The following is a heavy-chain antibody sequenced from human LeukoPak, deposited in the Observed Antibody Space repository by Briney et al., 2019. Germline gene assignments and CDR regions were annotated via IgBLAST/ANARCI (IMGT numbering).Heavy chain of an antibody. V-gene: IGHV3-66*02. CDR1: GFSVSSNS. D-gene: IGHD1-26*01. J-gene: IGHJ3*02. CDR3: AKDLGLRGSPGPFEI. Sequence: GGSLRLSCAASGFSVSSNSMSWVRQAPGKGLEWVSIMYNGGSTYYADSVKGRFTISRDNSKNTLFLQMNSLRDEDTAVYYCAKDLGLRGSPGPFEIWGQGTMVTVSS. CDR2: MYNGGST.